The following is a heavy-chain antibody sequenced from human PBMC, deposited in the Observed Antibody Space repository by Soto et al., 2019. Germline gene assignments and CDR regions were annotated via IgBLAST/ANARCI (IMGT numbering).Heavy chain of an antibody. Sequence: SVKVSCKASGVTFSSYAISWVRQAPGQRLEWMGGIIPIFGTANYAQKFQGRVTITADESTSTAYMELSSLRSEDTAVYYCARTGYCGGDCSSNGLMTHWGQGTMVTVSS. J-gene: IGHJ3*01. CDR2: IIPIFGTA. D-gene: IGHD2-21*02. CDR3: ARTGYCGGDCSSNGLMTH. CDR1: GVTFSSYA. V-gene: IGHV1-69*13.